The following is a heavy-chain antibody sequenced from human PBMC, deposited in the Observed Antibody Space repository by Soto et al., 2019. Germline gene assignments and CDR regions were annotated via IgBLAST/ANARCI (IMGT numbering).Heavy chain of an antibody. CDR3: PAGFYPSVMAV. Sequence: GGSLRLSYAASGFTFSSYAMSWVRQAPGKGLEWVSTISGSGGSTYYADSVKGRFTISRDNSKNTLYLQMDSLRADDTAVYYCPAGFYPSVMAVWGKGTTVTVSS. D-gene: IGHD3-22*01. CDR2: ISGSGGST. V-gene: IGHV3-23*01. J-gene: IGHJ6*04. CDR1: GFTFSSYA.